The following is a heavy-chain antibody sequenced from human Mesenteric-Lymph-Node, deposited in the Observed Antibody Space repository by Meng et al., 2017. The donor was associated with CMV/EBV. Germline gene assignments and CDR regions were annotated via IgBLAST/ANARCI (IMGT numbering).Heavy chain of an antibody. CDR3: ARVPGYCSSTSCYSDDWFDP. V-gene: IGHV1-2*02. D-gene: IGHD2-2*02. CDR2: IIPILGIA. J-gene: IGHJ5*02. Sequence: ASVKVSCKASGYTFTGYYMHWVRQAPGQGLEWMGRIIPILGIANYVQKFQGRVTMTRDTSISTAYMELSRLRSDDTAVYYCARVPGYCSSTSCYSDDWFDPWGQGTLVTVSS. CDR1: GYTFTGYY.